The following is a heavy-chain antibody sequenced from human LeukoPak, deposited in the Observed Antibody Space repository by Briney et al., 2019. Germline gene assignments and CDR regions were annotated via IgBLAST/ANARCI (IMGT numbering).Heavy chain of an antibody. CDR3: GKKGISPGRWYYSDY. CDR2: MYPGNSDT. Sequence: GESLKISCKGSGYSFASYWIGWVRQMPGKGLEWVGIMYPGNSDTRYSPSFQGQVTISADKSITTAYLQWSSLKASDTAMYYCGKKGISPGRWYYSDYWGRGTLVPFPS. J-gene: IGHJ4*02. D-gene: IGHD2-15*01. CDR1: GYSFASYW. V-gene: IGHV5-51*01.